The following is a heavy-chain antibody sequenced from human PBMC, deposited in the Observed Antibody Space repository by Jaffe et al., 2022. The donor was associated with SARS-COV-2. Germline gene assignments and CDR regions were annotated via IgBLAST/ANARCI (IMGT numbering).Heavy chain of an antibody. CDR1: GFTFSSYS. CDR3: ARDRSYYYDSSGLNFGDY. J-gene: IGHJ4*02. Sequence: EVQLVESGGGLVKPGGSLRLSCAASGFTFSSYSMNWVRQAPGKGLEWVSSISSSSSYIYYADSVKGRFTISRDNAKNSLYLQMNSLRAEDTAVYYCARDRSYYYDSSGLNFGDYWGQGTLVTVSS. CDR2: ISSSSSYI. D-gene: IGHD3-22*01. V-gene: IGHV3-21*01.